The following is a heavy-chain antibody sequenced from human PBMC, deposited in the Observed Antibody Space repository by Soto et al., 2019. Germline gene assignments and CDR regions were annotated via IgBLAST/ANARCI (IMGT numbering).Heavy chain of an antibody. CDR2: IYYSGIS. Sequence: QVQLLESGPGLVKPSQTLSLICNVSGASISSGGYYWSWIRQRPGGGLEWLGFIYYSGISHYNPSLKSRATISVDTSKNQFSLKLISVTAADTAVYYCARTEWIQLWFDYWGQGALDTVS. J-gene: IGHJ4*02. V-gene: IGHV4-31*03. D-gene: IGHD5-18*01. CDR3: ARTEWIQLWFDY. CDR1: GASISSGGYY.